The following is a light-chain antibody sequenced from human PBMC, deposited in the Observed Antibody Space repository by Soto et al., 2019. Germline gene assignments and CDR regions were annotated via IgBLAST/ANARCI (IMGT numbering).Light chain of an antibody. Sequence: DIQMTQSPSSLSASVGDRVTITCRASQSISNNLNWYQQKLGKAPKLLIYVASNLQSGVPSRFSGSGSGRDVTLTISSLQPEDFATYYCQQSYSLTFGPGTKVDI. CDR3: QQSYSLT. J-gene: IGKJ3*01. CDR1: QSISNN. CDR2: VAS. V-gene: IGKV1-39*01.